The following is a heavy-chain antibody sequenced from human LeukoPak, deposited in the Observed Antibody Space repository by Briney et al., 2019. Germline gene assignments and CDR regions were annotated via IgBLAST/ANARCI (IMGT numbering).Heavy chain of an antibody. CDR2: INHSGST. V-gene: IGHV4-34*01. D-gene: IGHD5-12*01. Sequence: ASGTLSLTCAVYGGPFNDYYWNWLRQPPGKGLEWIGEINHSGSTNYHPSYKSRVTISLDTSQNHFSLKLTSVTAADTAVYYCARSGRDVGFAFDIWGQGTLVTISS. CDR1: GGPFNDYY. CDR3: ARSGRDVGFAFDI. J-gene: IGHJ3*02.